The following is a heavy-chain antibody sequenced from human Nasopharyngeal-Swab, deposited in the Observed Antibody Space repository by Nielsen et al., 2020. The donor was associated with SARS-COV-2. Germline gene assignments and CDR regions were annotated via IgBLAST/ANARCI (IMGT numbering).Heavy chain of an antibody. D-gene: IGHD5-24*01. CDR2: ISSSSSYT. V-gene: IGHV3-11*03. CDR3: AGGDGFPAGDY. CDR1: GFTFSDYY. J-gene: IGHJ4*02. Sequence: GESLKISCAASGFTFSDYYMSWIRQAPGKGLEWVSYISSSSSYTNYADSVKGRFTISRDNAKNSLYLQMNSLRAEDTAVYYCAGGDGFPAGDYWGQGTLVTVSS.